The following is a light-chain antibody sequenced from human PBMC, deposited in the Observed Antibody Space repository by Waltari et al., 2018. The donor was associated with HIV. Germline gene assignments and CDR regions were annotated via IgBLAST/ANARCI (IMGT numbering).Light chain of an antibody. CDR3: GTWDSSLSLYV. CDR1: SPNLANNY. CDR2: DND. V-gene: IGLV1-51*01. J-gene: IGLJ1*01. Sequence: TQPPPVSAAPGQRVAISCSGGSPNLANNYVSWYQQVPGRAPRLLIYDNDKRPSGISDRFSASKAGMSATLVITGLQIVDEADYYCGTWDSSLSLYVFGTGTTVLVL.